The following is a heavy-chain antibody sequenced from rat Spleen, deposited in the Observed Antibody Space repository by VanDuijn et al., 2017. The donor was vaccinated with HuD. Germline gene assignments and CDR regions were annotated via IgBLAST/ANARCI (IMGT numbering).Heavy chain of an antibody. CDR3: VAAPFTY. D-gene: IGHD3-1*01. CDR2: IWTGGNT. J-gene: IGHJ3*01. Sequence: QVQLKESGPGLVQPSQTLSLTCTVSGFSLTSYNVHWLRQSTGKGLEWLGLIWTGGNTGYNSALKSRLTFSRDTSKSQVFLNMNNLQTEDTAMYFCVAAPFTYWGQGTLVTVSS. V-gene: IGHV2-30*01. CDR1: GFSLTSYN.